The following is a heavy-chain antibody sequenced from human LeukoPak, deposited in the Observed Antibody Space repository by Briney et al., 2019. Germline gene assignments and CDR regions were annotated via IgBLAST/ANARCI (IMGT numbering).Heavy chain of an antibody. D-gene: IGHD5-24*01. CDR2: IYSSGST. V-gene: IGHV4-59*08. CDR3: ARLESASFDP. CDR1: GGSIISYY. J-gene: IGHJ5*02. Sequence: SETLPLTCTVSGGSIISYYWSWIRQPPGKGLEYIGYIYSSGSTNYNPSLKSRVTISVDTSKNHFSLKLSSVTAADTAVYYCARLESASFDPWGQGTLVTVSS.